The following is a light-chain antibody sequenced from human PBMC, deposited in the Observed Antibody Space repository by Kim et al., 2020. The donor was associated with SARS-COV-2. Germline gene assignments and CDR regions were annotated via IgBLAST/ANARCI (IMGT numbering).Light chain of an antibody. CDR1: HSNIGSNT. CDR2: SDD. Sequence: QSVVTQPPSASGTPGQRVTISCSGGHSNIGSNTVNWYQHLPQTAPKLLIFSDDERPSGVPDRFSGSRSGTSASLAVSGLQLADEADYYCATWDDSLNGWVFGGGIQLTVL. CDR3: ATWDDSLNGWV. J-gene: IGLJ3*02. V-gene: IGLV1-44*01.